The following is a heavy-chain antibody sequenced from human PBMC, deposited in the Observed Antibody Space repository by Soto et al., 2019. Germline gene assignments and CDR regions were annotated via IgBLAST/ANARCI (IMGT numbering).Heavy chain of an antibody. J-gene: IGHJ3*02. D-gene: IGHD3-10*01. CDR1: GYNFTSYW. CDR3: ARNLHDYYGPDDAFDI. CDR2: IYPGDSDT. Sequence: PGESLKISSKGSGYNFTSYWIGWVRQMPGKGLEWMGIIYPGDSDTRYSPSFQGQVTISADKSISTAYLQWSSLKASDTAMYYCARNLHDYYGPDDAFDIWGQGTMVTVSS. V-gene: IGHV5-51*01.